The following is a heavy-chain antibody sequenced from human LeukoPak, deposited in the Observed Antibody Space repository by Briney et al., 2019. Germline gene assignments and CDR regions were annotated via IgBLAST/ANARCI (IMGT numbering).Heavy chain of an antibody. Sequence: GGSLRLSCAASGFTFNNYGMSWVRQAPGKGLEWVSAISGSADNTYYVDSVKGRFTISRDNSRNTLYLQMNSLRAEDTAIYYCAKERESYFEFDLWGQGTLATVSS. D-gene: IGHD1-26*01. CDR2: ISGSADNT. CDR1: GFTFNNYG. CDR3: AKERESYFEFDL. J-gene: IGHJ4*02. V-gene: IGHV3-23*01.